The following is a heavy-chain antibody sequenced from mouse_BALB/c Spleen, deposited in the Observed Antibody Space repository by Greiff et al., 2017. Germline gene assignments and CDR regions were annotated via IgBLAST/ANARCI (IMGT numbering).Heavy chain of an antibody. CDR2: INPGSGGT. Sequence: VQLQESGAELVRPGTSVKVSCKASGYAFTNYLIEWVKQRPGQGLEWIGVINPGSGGTNYNEKFKGKATLTADKSSSTAYMQLSSLTSDDSAVYFCAREGADTGFAYWGQGTLVTVSA. V-gene: IGHV1-54*01. CDR1: GYAFTNYL. CDR3: AREGADTGFAY. D-gene: IGHD1-1*01. J-gene: IGHJ3*01.